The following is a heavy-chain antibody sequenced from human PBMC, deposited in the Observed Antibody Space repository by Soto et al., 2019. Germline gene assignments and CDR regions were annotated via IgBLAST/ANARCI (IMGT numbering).Heavy chain of an antibody. CDR3: TRGAFGYDFWSGYEDY. V-gene: IGHV3-49*03. CDR2: IRSKAYGGTT. J-gene: IGHJ4*02. CDR1: GFTFGDYA. Sequence: QPGGSLRLSCTASGFTFGDYAMSWFRQAPGKGLEWVGFIRSKAYGGTTEYAASVKGRFTISRDDSKSIAYLQMNSLKTEDTAVYYCTRGAFGYDFWSGYEDYWGQGTLVTVSS. D-gene: IGHD3-3*01.